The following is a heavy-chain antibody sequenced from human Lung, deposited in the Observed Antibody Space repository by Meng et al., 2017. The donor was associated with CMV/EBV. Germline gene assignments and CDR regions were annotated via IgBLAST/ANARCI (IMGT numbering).Heavy chain of an antibody. Sequence: GGSLRLXCAASGFTFSSYGMHWVRQAPGKGLEWVAFIRYDGSNKYYADSVKGRFTISRDNSMNTLYLQMNSLRAEDTAVYYCAKDRVVVVPAVDAFDIWGQGTMVTVSS. V-gene: IGHV3-30*02. CDR3: AKDRVVVVPAVDAFDI. D-gene: IGHD2-2*01. CDR2: IRYDGSNK. CDR1: GFTFSSYG. J-gene: IGHJ3*02.